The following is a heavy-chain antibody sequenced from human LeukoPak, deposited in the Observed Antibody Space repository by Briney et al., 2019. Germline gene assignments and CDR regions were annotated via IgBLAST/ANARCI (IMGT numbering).Heavy chain of an antibody. D-gene: IGHD3-22*01. Sequence: GGSLRLSCAASGFTFSNYWMSWVRQAPGKGLEWVAVIWYDGSNKYYADSVKGRFTISRDNSKNTLYLQMNSLRAEDTAVYYCAKDLFTMIVVAPDYWGQGTLVTVSS. V-gene: IGHV3-33*06. J-gene: IGHJ4*02. CDR1: GFTFSNYW. CDR3: AKDLFTMIVVAPDY. CDR2: IWYDGSNK.